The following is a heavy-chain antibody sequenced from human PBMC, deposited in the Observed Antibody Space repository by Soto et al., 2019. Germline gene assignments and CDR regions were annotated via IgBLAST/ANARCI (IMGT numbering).Heavy chain of an antibody. J-gene: IGHJ2*01. CDR3: ARDGTTTVKGYFDL. CDR2: ISYDGSNK. V-gene: IGHV3-30-3*01. Sequence: QVQLVESGGGVVQPGRSLRLSCAASGFTFSSYAMHWVRQAPGKGLEWVAVISYDGSNKYYADSVKGRFTISRDNSQNTLYLQMNSLRAEDTAVYYCARDGTTTVKGYFDLWGRGTLVTVSS. CDR1: GFTFSSYA. D-gene: IGHD4-17*01.